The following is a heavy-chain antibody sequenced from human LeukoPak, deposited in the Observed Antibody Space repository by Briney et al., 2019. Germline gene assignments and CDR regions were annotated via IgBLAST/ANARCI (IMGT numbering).Heavy chain of an antibody. CDR1: GGTFSSYA. V-gene: IGHV1-69*05. Sequence: GASVKVSCKASGGTFSSYAISWVRQAPGQGLEWVGRIIPIFGTANYAQKFQGRVTITTDESTSTAYMELSSLRSEDTAVYYCARDSILGGWILNYNWFDPWGQGTLVTVSS. D-gene: IGHD6-19*01. J-gene: IGHJ5*02. CDR2: IIPIFGTA. CDR3: ARDSILGGWILNYNWFDP.